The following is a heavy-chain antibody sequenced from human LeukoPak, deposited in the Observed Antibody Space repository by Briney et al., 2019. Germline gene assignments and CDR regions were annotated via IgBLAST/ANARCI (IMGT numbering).Heavy chain of an antibody. CDR1: GYTFTSYD. D-gene: IGHD1-26*01. Sequence: GASVKVSCKASGYTFTSYDINWVRQATGQGLEWMGGIIPIFGTANYAQKFQGRVTITAGESTSTAYMELSSLRSEDTAVYYCARDSLDSGSYHFDYWGQGTLVTVSS. CDR2: IIPIFGTA. V-gene: IGHV1-69*13. CDR3: ARDSLDSGSYHFDY. J-gene: IGHJ4*02.